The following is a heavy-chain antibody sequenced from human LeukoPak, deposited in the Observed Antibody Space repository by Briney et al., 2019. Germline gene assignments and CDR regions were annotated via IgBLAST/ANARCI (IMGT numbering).Heavy chain of an antibody. Sequence: QTGGSLRLSCAASGFTFSSYSMNWVRQAPGKGLEWVSYISSSSTIYYADSVKGRFTISRDNAKNSLYLQMNSLRAEDTAVYYCARGTPTWIQLWSGHWFDPWGQGTLVTVSS. J-gene: IGHJ5*02. D-gene: IGHD5-18*01. CDR3: ARGTPTWIQLWSGHWFDP. V-gene: IGHV3-48*04. CDR1: GFTFSSYS. CDR2: ISSSSTI.